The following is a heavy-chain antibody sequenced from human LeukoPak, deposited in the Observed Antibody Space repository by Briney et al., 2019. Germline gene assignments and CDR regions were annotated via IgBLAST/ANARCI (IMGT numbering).Heavy chain of an antibody. CDR3: AKGGPYYDSSGYYDY. D-gene: IGHD3-22*01. CDR1: GFTFDDYA. J-gene: IGHJ4*02. V-gene: IGHV3-9*01. CDR2: ISWNSGSI. Sequence: GRSLRLSCAASGFTFDDYAMHWVRQAPGKGLEWASGISWNSGSIGYADSVKGRFTISRDNAKNSLYLQMNSLRAEGTALYYCAKGGPYYDSSGYYDYWGQGTLVTVSS.